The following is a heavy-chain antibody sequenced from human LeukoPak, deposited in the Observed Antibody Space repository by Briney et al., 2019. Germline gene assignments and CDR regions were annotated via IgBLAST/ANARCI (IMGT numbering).Heavy chain of an antibody. CDR2: IYTSGST. CDR1: GGSISSGSYY. J-gene: IGHJ6*03. V-gene: IGHV4-61*02. CDR3: ARDYYGSGSYYMGYYYYYMDV. D-gene: IGHD3-10*01. Sequence: SETLSLTCTVSGGSISSGSYYWSWIRQPAGKGLEWIGRIYTSGSTNYNPSLKSRVTMSVDTSKNQFSLKLSSVTAADTAVYYCARDYYGSGSYYMGYYYYYMDVWGKGTTVTISS.